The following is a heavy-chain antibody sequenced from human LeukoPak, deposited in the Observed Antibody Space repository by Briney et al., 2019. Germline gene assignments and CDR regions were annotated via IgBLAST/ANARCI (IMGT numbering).Heavy chain of an antibody. CDR2: INSDGSST. D-gene: IGHD6-13*01. Sequence: GGSLRLSCAASGFTFSSYWMHWVRQAPGKGLVWVSRINSDGSSTSYADSVKGRFTISRDNAKNTLYLQMNSLRAEDTAVYYCARIGKEQLGDFDYWGQGTLVTVSS. CDR1: GFTFSSYW. V-gene: IGHV3-74*01. J-gene: IGHJ4*02. CDR3: ARIGKEQLGDFDY.